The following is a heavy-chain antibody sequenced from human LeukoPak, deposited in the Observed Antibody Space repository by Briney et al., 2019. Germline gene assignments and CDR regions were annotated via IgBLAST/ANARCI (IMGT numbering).Heavy chain of an antibody. CDR2: IYYSGST. CDR1: GGSISSYY. Sequence: PSETLSLTCTVSGGSISSYYWSWIRQPPGKGLKWIGYIYYSGSTNYNPSLKSRVTISVDTSKNQFSLKLSSVTAADTAVYYCARGGRCGGDCYEDAFDIWGQGTMVTVSS. V-gene: IGHV4-59*01. J-gene: IGHJ3*02. CDR3: ARGGRCGGDCYEDAFDI. D-gene: IGHD2-21*02.